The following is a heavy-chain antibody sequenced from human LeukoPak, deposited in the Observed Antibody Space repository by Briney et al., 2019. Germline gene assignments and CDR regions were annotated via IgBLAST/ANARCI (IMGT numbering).Heavy chain of an antibody. CDR3: ARADSYCSGGSCYYAY. Sequence: GASVKVSCKASGYTFTSYYMHWVRQAPGQGLEWMGWISAYNGNTNYAQKLQGRVTMTTDTSTSTAYMELRSLRSDDTAVYYCARADSYCSGGSCYYAYWGQGTLVTVSS. J-gene: IGHJ4*02. CDR2: ISAYNGNT. CDR1: GYTFTSYY. V-gene: IGHV1-18*04. D-gene: IGHD2-15*01.